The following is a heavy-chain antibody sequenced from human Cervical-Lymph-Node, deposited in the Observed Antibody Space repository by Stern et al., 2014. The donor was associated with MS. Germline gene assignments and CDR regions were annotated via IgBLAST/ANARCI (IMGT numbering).Heavy chain of an antibody. CDR3: ARDGDSSMLGLDV. CDR1: GGTLSNYG. D-gene: IGHD4-17*01. V-gene: IGHV1-69*01. CDR2: IIPMFGTA. J-gene: IGHJ6*02. Sequence: VHLVESGAAVKKPGSSVNVSCKASGGTLSNYGISWVRQAPGQGLEWMGGIIPMFGTANYAQKFQGRVTITADDSTNTAYMDLRSLTSEDTAVYYCARDGDSSMLGLDVWGQGTTVTVSS.